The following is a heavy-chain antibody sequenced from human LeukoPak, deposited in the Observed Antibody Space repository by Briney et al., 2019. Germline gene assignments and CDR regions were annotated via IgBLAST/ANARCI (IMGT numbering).Heavy chain of an antibody. CDR2: IYPGDSDT. D-gene: IGHD1-26*01. Sequence: GESLKISRKGSGYSFTSYWIGWVRQVPGKGLEWMGIIYPGDSDTRYSPSFQGQVTISADKSISTAYLQWSSLKASDTAMYYCARHTYSGSYYRWFDPWGQGTLVTASS. CDR1: GYSFTSYW. V-gene: IGHV5-51*01. J-gene: IGHJ5*02. CDR3: ARHTYSGSYYRWFDP.